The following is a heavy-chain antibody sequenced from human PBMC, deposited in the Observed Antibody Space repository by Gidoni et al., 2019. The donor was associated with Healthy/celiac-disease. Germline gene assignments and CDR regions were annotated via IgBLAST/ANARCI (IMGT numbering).Heavy chain of an antibody. CDR3: ARDDAPLTTVTTSYAFDI. CDR1: GYTFTSNA. Sequence: VQLVQSGAEVKKPGASVKVSCKASGYTFTSNAMHWVRQAPGQRLEWMGWINAGNGNTKYSQKFQGRVTITRDTSASTAYMELSSLRSEDTAVYYCARDDAPLTTVTTSYAFDIWGQGTMVTVSS. J-gene: IGHJ3*02. D-gene: IGHD4-17*01. V-gene: IGHV1-3*01. CDR2: INAGNGNT.